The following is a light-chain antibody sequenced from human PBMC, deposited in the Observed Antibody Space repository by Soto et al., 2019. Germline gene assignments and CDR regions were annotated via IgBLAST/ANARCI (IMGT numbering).Light chain of an antibody. J-gene: IGKJ1*01. V-gene: IGKV3-11*01. Sequence: EIVLTQSPATLSLSPGERATLSCRASQSVSTFLAWYQHKPGQPPRLLIYDESNRATGIPARFSGSGSGTDFTLTISSLEPEDFALYYCQQRFNWPPTFGQGTKVEIK. CDR3: QQRFNWPPT. CDR2: DES. CDR1: QSVSTF.